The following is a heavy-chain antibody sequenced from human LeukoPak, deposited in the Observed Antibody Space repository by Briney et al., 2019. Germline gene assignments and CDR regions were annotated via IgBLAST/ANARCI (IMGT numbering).Heavy chain of an antibody. CDR2: IIPIFGTA. CDR3: ARVNRGGYDPRNYYYYMDV. Sequence: SVKVSCKASGGTFSSYAIGWVRQAPGQGLEWMGRIIPIFGTANYAQKFQGRVTITTDESTSTAYMELSSLRSEDTAVYYCARVNRGGYDPRNYYYYMDVWGKGTTVTVSS. D-gene: IGHD5-12*01. J-gene: IGHJ6*03. V-gene: IGHV1-69*05. CDR1: GGTFSSYA.